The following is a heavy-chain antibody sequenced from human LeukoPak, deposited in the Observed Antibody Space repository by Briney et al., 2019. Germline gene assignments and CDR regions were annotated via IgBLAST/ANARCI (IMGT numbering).Heavy chain of an antibody. Sequence: GASVKVSCKASGYTFTSYGISWVRQAPGQGLEWMGWMSAYNGNTNYAQKLQGRVTMTTDTSTSTAYMELRSLRSDDTAVYYCARGGRYGELAGIYGMDVWGQGTMVTVSS. J-gene: IGHJ6*02. V-gene: IGHV1-18*04. CDR2: MSAYNGNT. D-gene: IGHD3-10*01. CDR1: GYTFTSYG. CDR3: ARGGRYGELAGIYGMDV.